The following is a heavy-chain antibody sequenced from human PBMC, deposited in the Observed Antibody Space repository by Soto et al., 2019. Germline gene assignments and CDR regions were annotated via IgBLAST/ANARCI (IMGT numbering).Heavy chain of an antibody. CDR1: GGSFSGYY. J-gene: IGHJ6*03. CDR3: ARGLAGIGYYYYYMDV. Sequence: SETLSLTCAVYGGSFSGYYWSWIRQPPGKGLEWIGEINHSGSTNYNPSLKSRVTISVDTPKNQFSLKLSSVTAADTAVYYCARGLAGIGYYYYYMDVWGKGTTVTVSS. CDR2: INHSGST. D-gene: IGHD6-19*01. V-gene: IGHV4-34*01.